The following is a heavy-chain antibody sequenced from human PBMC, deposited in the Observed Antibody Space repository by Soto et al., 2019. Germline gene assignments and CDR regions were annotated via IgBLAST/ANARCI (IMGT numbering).Heavy chain of an antibody. D-gene: IGHD3-3*01. J-gene: IGHJ6*02. CDR3: AKDRVGITIFGVASYYYGMDV. CDR1: GFTFSSYG. CDR2: ISYDGSNK. V-gene: IGHV3-30*18. Sequence: HPGGSLRLSCAASGFTFSSYGMHWVRQAPGKGLEWVAVISYDGSNKYYADSVKGRFTISRDNSKNTLYLQMNSLRAEDTAVYYCAKDRVGITIFGVASYYYGMDVWGQGTTVTVSS.